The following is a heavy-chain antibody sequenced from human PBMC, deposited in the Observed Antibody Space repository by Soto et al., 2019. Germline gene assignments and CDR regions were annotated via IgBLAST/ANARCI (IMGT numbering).Heavy chain of an antibody. V-gene: IGHV1-69*01. Sequence: QVQLVQSGAEVKKPGSSVKVSCKASEGTFSSYAITWVRQAPEQGLKWRGGIIPIFGTANYAQKFQGRVTITADESTSTAYMELSSLRSEDTAVYYCASSPGVNVPAAKVGPWFDPWGQGTLVTVSS. CDR2: IIPIFGTA. J-gene: IGHJ5*02. D-gene: IGHD2-2*01. CDR1: EGTFSSYA. CDR3: ASSPGVNVPAAKVGPWFDP.